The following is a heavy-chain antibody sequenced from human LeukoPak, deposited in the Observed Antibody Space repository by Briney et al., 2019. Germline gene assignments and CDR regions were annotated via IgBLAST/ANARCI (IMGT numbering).Heavy chain of an antibody. J-gene: IGHJ4*02. V-gene: IGHV4-59*01. D-gene: IGHD1-1*01. CDR1: GGSISSYY. CDR2: IHYSGNT. CDR3: ARAPPGSLYYFDY. Sequence: PSETLSLTCTVSGGSISSYYWSWIRQPPGKGLEGSGYIHYSGNTNYNPSLRGRVTISVDTAKNQFSLKLTSVTAADPAVYYCARAPPGSLYYFDYWGQGTLVTVSS.